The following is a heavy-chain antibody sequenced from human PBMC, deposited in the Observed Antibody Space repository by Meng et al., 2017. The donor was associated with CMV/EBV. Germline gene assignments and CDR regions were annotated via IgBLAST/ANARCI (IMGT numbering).Heavy chain of an antibody. CDR3: ASVRISCSSTSCYRGGYYYGMDV. CDR2: IYYSGST. CDR1: GASISSYY. Sequence: SETLSLTCTVSGASISSYYWSWLRQPPGKGLEWIGYIYYSGSTNYNPSLKSRVTISVDTSKNQFSLKLSSVTAADTAVYYCASVRISCSSTSCYRGGYYYGMDVWGQGTTVTVSS. V-gene: IGHV4-59*01. D-gene: IGHD2-2*02. J-gene: IGHJ6*02.